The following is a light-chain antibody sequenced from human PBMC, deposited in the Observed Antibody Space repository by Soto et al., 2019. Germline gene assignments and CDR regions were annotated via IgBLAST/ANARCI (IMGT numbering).Light chain of an antibody. CDR3: QQYYSIPPT. J-gene: IGKJ1*01. V-gene: IGKV4-1*01. CDR1: QSVLYSSNNKNY. Sequence: DIVMTQSPDSLAVSLGERATINCKSSQSVLYSSNNKNYLAWYQQKPGQPPKLLIYWASTRQSGVPDRISGSGSGTDFTLTVSSLQDEDVAVYYCQQYYSIPPTFGPGTKVDIK. CDR2: WAS.